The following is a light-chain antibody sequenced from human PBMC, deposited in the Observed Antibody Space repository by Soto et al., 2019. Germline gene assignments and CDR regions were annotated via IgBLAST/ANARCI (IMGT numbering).Light chain of an antibody. J-gene: IGKJ2*01. V-gene: IGKV1-33*01. CDR3: QQYDNLPPYT. Sequence: IQMTQSPSSLSASVGDRVTITCRASQSISSWLAWYHQKPGIAPKLLIYDASNLETGVPSRFSGSGSGTDFTFTISSLQPEDIAAYYCQQYDNLPPYTFGQGTKVDI. CDR2: DAS. CDR1: QSISSW.